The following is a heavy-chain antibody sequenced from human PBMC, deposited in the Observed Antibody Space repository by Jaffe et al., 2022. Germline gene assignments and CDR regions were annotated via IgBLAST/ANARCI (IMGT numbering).Heavy chain of an antibody. CDR2: IRSKAYGGTT. V-gene: IGHV3-49*04. J-gene: IGHJ6*03. Sequence: EVQLVESGGGLVQPGRSLRLSCTASGFTFGDYAMSWVRQAPGKGLEWVGFIRSKAYGGTTEYAASVKGRFTISRDDSKSIAYLQMNSLKTEDTAVYYCTRDFREVATIYDYYYYMDVWGKGTTVTVSS. D-gene: IGHD5-12*01. CDR3: TRDFREVATIYDYYYYMDV. CDR1: GFTFGDYA.